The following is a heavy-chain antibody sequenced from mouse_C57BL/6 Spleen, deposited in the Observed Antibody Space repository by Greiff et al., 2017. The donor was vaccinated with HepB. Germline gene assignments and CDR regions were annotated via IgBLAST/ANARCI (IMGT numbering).Heavy chain of an antibody. CDR2: IYPGDGDT. V-gene: IGHV1-82*01. Sequence: VMLVESGPELVKPGASVKISCKASGYAFSSSWMNWVKQRPGKGLEWIGRIYPGDGDTNYNGKFKGKATLTADKSSSTAYMQLSSLTSEDSAVYFCARLDRYFDYWGQGTTLTVSS. CDR1: GYAFSSSW. CDR3: ARLDRYFDY. J-gene: IGHJ2*01.